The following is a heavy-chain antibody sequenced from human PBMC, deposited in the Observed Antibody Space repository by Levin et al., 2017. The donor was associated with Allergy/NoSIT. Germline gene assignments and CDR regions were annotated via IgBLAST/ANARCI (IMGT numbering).Heavy chain of an antibody. V-gene: IGHV5-10-1*01. Sequence: GGSLRLSCQGSGSSFTSYWISWVRQMPGKGLEWMGRIDPSDSYTNNSPSFQGHVTISVDKSISTAYLQWSSLKASDTAMYYCAGAPYLDAFDIWGQGTMVTVSS. J-gene: IGHJ3*02. D-gene: IGHD2-2*02. CDR3: AGAPYLDAFDI. CDR2: IDPSDSYT. CDR1: GSSFTSYW.